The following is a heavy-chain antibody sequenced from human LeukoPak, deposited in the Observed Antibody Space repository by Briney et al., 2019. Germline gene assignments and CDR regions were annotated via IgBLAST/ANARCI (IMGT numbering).Heavy chain of an antibody. V-gene: IGHV3-30*02. CDR3: ARGDYGINSNQYYYGMDV. CDR1: GFTFRSYG. Sequence: PGGSLRLSCAASGFTFRSYGMHWVRQAPGKGLEWVALIRHDGSNKYYADSVKGLFSISRDNSKNTLYLQMDSLRAEDTAVYYCARGDYGINSNQYYYGMDVWGQGTTVTVSS. CDR2: IRHDGSNK. J-gene: IGHJ6*02. D-gene: IGHD4-23*01.